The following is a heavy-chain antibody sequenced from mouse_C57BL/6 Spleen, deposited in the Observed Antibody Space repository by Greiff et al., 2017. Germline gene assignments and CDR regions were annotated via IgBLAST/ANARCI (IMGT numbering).Heavy chain of an antibody. J-gene: IGHJ3*01. CDR3: ARGGRLFAY. CDR1: GYTFTSYW. CDR2: IDPSDSYT. V-gene: IGHV1-69*01. D-gene: IGHD3-3*01. Sequence: QVQLQQSGAELVMPGASVKLSCKASGYTFTSYWMHWVKQRPGQGLEWIGEIDPSDSYTNYNQKFKGKSTLTVDKSSSTAYMQLSSLTSEDSAVYYCARGGRLFAYWGQGTLVTVSA.